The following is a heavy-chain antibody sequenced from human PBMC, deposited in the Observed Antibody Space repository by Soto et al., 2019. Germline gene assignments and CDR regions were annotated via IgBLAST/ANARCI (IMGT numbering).Heavy chain of an antibody. V-gene: IGHV1-18*04. CDR3: ARDFGDLTGNVVKGDIDC. J-gene: IGHJ4*02. Sequence: QAQLVQSGAEVSKPGASVKVSCKASGYAFLNYGISWVRQAPGQGLEWMGWISPYNGNRNSAEDFQGRLSLTTDTSTTTAYMELRGLRPDGTAVYFCARDFGDLTGNVVKGDIDCWGQGTLVTVSP. CDR1: GYAFLNYG. CDR2: ISPYNGNR. D-gene: IGHD3-9*01.